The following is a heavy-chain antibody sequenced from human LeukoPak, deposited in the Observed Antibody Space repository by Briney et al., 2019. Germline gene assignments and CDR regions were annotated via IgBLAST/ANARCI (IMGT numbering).Heavy chain of an antibody. CDR3: ARQTGRWQARWFDP. D-gene: IGHD6-13*01. J-gene: IGHJ5*02. CDR1: GGSFSGYY. Sequence: SETLSLTCAVYGGSFSGYYWSWIRQPPGKGLEWIGEINHSGSTNYNPSLKSRVTISVDTSKNQFSLRLSSVTAADTAVYYCARQTGRWQARWFDPWGQGTLVTVSS. V-gene: IGHV4-34*01. CDR2: INHSGST.